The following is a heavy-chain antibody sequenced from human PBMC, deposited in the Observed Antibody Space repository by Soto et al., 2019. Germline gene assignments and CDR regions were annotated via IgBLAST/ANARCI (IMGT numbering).Heavy chain of an antibody. Sequence: GSLRVTCVASGCDLTSSRMTWVRQAPGKGLERVASISGSGKDTFYRHSVKGRFAISRDSAGTSLFLRMDSVKVEDTAVYHCARVHLVAGSAFYCAMDVWGPGTAVTVSS. V-gene: IGHV3-21*01. D-gene: IGHD6-6*01. CDR2: ISGSGKDT. CDR3: ARVHLVAGSAFYCAMDV. J-gene: IGHJ6*02. CDR1: GCDLTSSR.